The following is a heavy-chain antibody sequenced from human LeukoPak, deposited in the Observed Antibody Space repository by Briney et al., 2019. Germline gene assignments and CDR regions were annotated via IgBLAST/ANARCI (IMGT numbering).Heavy chain of an antibody. Sequence: GESVTLSCAASGFNFSSYSMNWVRQAPGKGLEGFSSISSSRSYIHHEHSVKGRFTISRDNTKNSLYLQMNSLRAEDTAVYYCASDSTPTDYDSSGYYSYWGQGTLVTVSS. D-gene: IGHD3-22*01. CDR3: ASDSTPTDYDSSGYYSY. CDR1: GFNFSSYS. J-gene: IGHJ4*02. V-gene: IGHV3-21*01. CDR2: ISSSRSYI.